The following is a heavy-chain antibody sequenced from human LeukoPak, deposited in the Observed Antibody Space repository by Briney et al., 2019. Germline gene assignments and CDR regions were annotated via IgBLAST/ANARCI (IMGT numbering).Heavy chain of an antibody. CDR1: GGSISSYY. J-gene: IGHJ4*02. Sequence: SETLSLTCTVSGGSISSYYWSWIRQPPGKGLEWIGYIYYSGSTNYNPSLKSRVTISVDTSKNQFSLKLSSVTAADTAVYYCARATVEGYCSSTSCRRGYFDYWGQGTLVTVSS. CDR3: ARATVEGYCSSTSCRRGYFDY. CDR2: IYYSGST. V-gene: IGHV4-59*01. D-gene: IGHD2-2*01.